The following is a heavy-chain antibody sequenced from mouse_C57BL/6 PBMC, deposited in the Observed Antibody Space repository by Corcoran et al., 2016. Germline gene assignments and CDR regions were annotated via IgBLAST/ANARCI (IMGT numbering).Heavy chain of an antibody. CDR3: ARPSHYYGSSGFDY. CDR2: IYPRDGST. V-gene: IGHV1-85*01. CDR1: GYTFTSYD. D-gene: IGHD1-1*01. Sequence: QVQLQQSGPELVKPGASVKLSCKASGYTFTSYDINRVKQRPGQGLEWIGWIYPRDGSTKYNEKFKGKATLTVDTSSSTAYMELHSLTSEDSAVYFCARPSHYYGSSGFDYWGQGTTLTVSS. J-gene: IGHJ2*01.